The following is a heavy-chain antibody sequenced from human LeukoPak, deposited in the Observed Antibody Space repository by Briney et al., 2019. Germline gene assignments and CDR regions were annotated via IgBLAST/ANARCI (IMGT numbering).Heavy chain of an antibody. J-gene: IGHJ6*02. D-gene: IGHD2-15*01. Sequence: ASVKVSCKASGYTFTSYGISWVRQAPGQGLEWMGWISAYNGNTNYAQKLQGRVTMTTDTSTSTAYMELRRLRSDDTAVYYCARAGIVANYYYGMDVWGQGTTVTVSS. V-gene: IGHV1-18*01. CDR2: ISAYNGNT. CDR1: GYTFTSYG. CDR3: ARAGIVANYYYGMDV.